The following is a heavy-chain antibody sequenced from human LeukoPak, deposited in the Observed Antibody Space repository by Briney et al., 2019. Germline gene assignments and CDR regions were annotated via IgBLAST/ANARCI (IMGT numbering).Heavy chain of an antibody. Sequence: GGSLRLSCAASGFSFSKACMSWVRQAPGKGLEWVGRIKSKTDGETIQYAAPVEGRFTISRDDSKNTLDLQMNSLKTEDTAVYYCTTDSRTAAPPHFDYWGQGSLVTVSS. CDR1: GFSFSKAC. D-gene: IGHD6-13*01. J-gene: IGHJ4*02. CDR2: IKSKTDGETI. V-gene: IGHV3-15*01. CDR3: TTDSRTAAPPHFDY.